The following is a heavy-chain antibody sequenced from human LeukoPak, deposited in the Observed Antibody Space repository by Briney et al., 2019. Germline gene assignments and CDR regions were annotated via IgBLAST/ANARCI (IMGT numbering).Heavy chain of an antibody. J-gene: IGHJ4*02. CDR3: AKDIYDSSGYYYLFDY. V-gene: IGHV3-23*01. CDR1: GFTFSSYA. Sequence: GGSLRLSCAASGFTFSSYAMSWVRQAPGKGLDWVSAISGSGGSTYYADSVKGRFTISRDNPKNTLYLQMNSLRAEDTAVYYCAKDIYDSSGYYYLFDYWGQGTLVTVSS. D-gene: IGHD3-22*01. CDR2: ISGSGGST.